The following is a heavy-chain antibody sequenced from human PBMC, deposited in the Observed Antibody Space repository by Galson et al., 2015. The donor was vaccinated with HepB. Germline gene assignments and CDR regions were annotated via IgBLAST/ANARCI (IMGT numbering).Heavy chain of an antibody. CDR3: ARIRRMSGEMITMGAFDI. J-gene: IGHJ3*02. CDR2: IIPIFRTT. D-gene: IGHD5-24*01. Sequence: SVKVSCKASGSTLSNYTTSWVRQAPGQGLEWMGGIIPIFRTTNYAQKFQGRVTITADESTSTAYMELRSLRSEDTAVYYCARIRRMSGEMITMGAFDIWGQGTMVTVSS. CDR1: GSTLSNYT. V-gene: IGHV1-69*13.